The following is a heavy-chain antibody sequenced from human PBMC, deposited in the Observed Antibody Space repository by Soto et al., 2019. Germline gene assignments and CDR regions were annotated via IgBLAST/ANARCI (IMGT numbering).Heavy chain of an antibody. CDR2: IYHSGST. J-gene: IGHJ6*01. CDR3: ARRPYSDILTGYFSYGMDV. V-gene: IGHV4-4*02. D-gene: IGHD3-9*01. CDR1: GGSIRSSNW. Sequence: PSETLSLTCAVSGGSIRSSNWWRWVRQPPRKGMEWIGEIYHSGSTNYNPSLKSRVTISVDTSKIQFSLKLSSVTAAVTAVYYCARRPYSDILTGYFSYGMDVWGQGTTVTVSS.